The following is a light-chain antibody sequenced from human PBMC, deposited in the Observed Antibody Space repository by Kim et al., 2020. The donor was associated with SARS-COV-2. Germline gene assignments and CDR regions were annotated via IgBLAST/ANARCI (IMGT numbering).Light chain of an antibody. CDR2: QDS. V-gene: IGLV3-1*01. J-gene: IGLJ3*02. Sequence: SYELTQPPSVSVYPGQTASITCSGDKLGDKYACWYQQQPGQYPVLVIYQDSKRPWGITERFYGSNSGNTATRTISGTQAMDEADYYCQAWDSSTWVFGG. CDR3: QAWDSSTWV. CDR1: KLGDKY.